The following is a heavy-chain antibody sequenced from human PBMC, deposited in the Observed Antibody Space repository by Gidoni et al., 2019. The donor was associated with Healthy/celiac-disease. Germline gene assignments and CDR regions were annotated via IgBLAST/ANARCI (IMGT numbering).Heavy chain of an antibody. CDR3: ARETYSSGWYYMDY. D-gene: IGHD6-19*01. J-gene: IGHJ4*02. V-gene: IGHV3-53*01. CDR1: GFPVGSNY. Sequence: ELQLVESGGGLIQPGGSLRPSCAASGFPVGSNYMRWVRQAPGKGLEWVSVIYSGGSTYYADSVKGRFTISRDNSKNTLYLQMNSLRAEDTAVYYCARETYSSGWYYMDYWGQGTLVTVSS. CDR2: IYSGGST.